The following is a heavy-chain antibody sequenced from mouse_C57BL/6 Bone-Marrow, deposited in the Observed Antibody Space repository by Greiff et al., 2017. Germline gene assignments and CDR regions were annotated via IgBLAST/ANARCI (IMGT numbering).Heavy chain of an antibody. J-gene: IGHJ2*01. Sequence: QVQLQQPGAELVRPGTSVKLSCKASGYTFTSYWMHWVKQRPGQGLEWIGVIDPSDSYTNYNQKFKGKATLTVDTSSSTAYMQLSSLTSEDSAVYYCASYGDGDYWGQGITLTVSS. CDR1: GYTFTSYW. CDR2: IDPSDSYT. CDR3: ASYGDGDY. D-gene: IGHD1-1*01. V-gene: IGHV1-59*01.